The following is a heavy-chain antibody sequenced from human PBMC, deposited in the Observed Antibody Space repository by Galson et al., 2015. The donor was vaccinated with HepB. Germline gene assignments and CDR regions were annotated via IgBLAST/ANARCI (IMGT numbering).Heavy chain of an antibody. D-gene: IGHD4-17*01. J-gene: IGHJ6*02. CDR2: IYYSGST. Sequence: LSLTCTVSGGSISSSSYYWGWIRQPPGKGLEWIGSIYYSGSTYYNPSLKSRVTISVDTSKNQFSLKLSSVTAADTAVYYCARGGVMTTVTTWDYYYGMDVWGQGTTVTVSS. CDR1: GGSISSSSYY. CDR3: ARGGVMTTVTTWDYYYGMDV. V-gene: IGHV4-39*01.